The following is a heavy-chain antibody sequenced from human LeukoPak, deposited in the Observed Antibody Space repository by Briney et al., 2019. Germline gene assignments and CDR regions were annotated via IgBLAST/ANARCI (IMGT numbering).Heavy chain of an antibody. D-gene: IGHD1-26*01. V-gene: IGHV2-70*04. J-gene: IGHJ3*02. CDR3: ARTHSGSYSVAFDI. CDR2: IDWDDDK. Sequence: SGPTLVNPTQTLTLTCTFSGFSLSTSGMRVSWIRQPPGKALEWLARIDWDDDKVYSTSLKTRLTISKDTSKNQVVLTMTNMDPVDTATYYCARTHSGSYSVAFDIWGQGTMVTVSS. CDR1: GFSLSTSGMR.